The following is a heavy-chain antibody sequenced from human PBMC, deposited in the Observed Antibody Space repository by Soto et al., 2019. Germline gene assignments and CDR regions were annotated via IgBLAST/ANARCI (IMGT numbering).Heavy chain of an antibody. V-gene: IGHV3-7*03. J-gene: IGHJ4*02. CDR3: ARDHHDSSGYYSYYFDY. CDR2: IKQDGSEK. CDR1: GFTFGSYW. Sequence: EVQLVESGGGLVQPGGSLRLSCAVSGFTFGSYWMNWVRLIPGKGLEWVANIKQDGSEKYYVDSVKGRFTISRDNAKNSLYLQMNSLRAEDTAVYYCARDHHDSSGYYSYYFDYWGQGTLVTVSS. D-gene: IGHD3-22*01.